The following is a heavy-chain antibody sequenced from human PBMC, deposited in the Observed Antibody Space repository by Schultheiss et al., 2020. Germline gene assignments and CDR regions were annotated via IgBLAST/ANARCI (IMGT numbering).Heavy chain of an antibody. J-gene: IGHJ6*02. CDR1: GGSISSSSYY. CDR2: IYYSGST. V-gene: IGHV4-39*01. Sequence: SATLSLTCTVSGGSISSSSYYWGWIRQPPGKGLEWIGSIYYSGSTYYNPSLKSRVTISVDTSKNQFSLKLSSVTAADTAVYYCARHGAAAGTFPYYYYGMDVWGQGTTVTGSS. D-gene: IGHD6-13*01. CDR3: ARHGAAAGTFPYYYYGMDV.